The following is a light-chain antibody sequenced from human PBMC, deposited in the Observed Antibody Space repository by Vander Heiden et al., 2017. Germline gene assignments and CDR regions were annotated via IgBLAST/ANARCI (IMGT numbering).Light chain of an antibody. CDR3: QQRSNWPPMYT. Sequence: EIVLTQSPATLSLSPGERATLSCRASQSVSRYLAWYQQKPGQAPRLLIYDASNRATGIPARFSGSGSGTDFTLTISSLEPEDFAVYYCQQRSNWPPMYTFCQGTKLEIK. CDR1: QSVSRY. J-gene: IGKJ2*01. V-gene: IGKV3-11*01. CDR2: DAS.